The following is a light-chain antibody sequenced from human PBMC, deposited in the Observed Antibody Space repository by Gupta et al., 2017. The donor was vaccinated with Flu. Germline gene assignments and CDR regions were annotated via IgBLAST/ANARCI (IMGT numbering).Light chain of an antibody. Sequence: QQHPGKATKLMIYDVNNRPSGVSNRFSGSKSCNTASLTISGLQAEDEADYYCSSYRSNTALALAFGGGTKVTVL. CDR2: DVN. V-gene: IGLV2-14*03. J-gene: IGLJ2*01. CDR3: SSYRSNTALALA.